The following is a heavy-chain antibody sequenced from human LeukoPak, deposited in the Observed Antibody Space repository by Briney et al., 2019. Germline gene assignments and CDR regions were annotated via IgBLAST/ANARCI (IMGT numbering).Heavy chain of an antibody. CDR2: ISGSGGNT. J-gene: IGHJ4*02. CDR3: ARDYFGSGNYYLSFEY. V-gene: IGHV3-23*01. CDR1: GFTFSGYA. D-gene: IGHD3-10*01. Sequence: GGSLRLSCAASGFTFSGYAMSWVRQAPGEGLEWVAAISGSGGNTYYADSVKGRFTISRDNSKDTLYLQMISLRAEDTAVYYCARDYFGSGNYYLSFEYWGQGTLVTVSS.